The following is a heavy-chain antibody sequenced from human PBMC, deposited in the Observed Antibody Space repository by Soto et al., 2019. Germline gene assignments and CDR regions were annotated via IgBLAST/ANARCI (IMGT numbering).Heavy chain of an antibody. J-gene: IGHJ4*02. V-gene: IGHV4-59*12. CDR1: GGSISSYY. CDR3: ARANSNSPQRHFDY. CDR2: LYYGGSA. Sequence: PWETLSLTCTVSGGSISSYYWNWIRQPPGKGLEWIGFLYYGGSAHFNPSLKSRVTISGDTSKNQFSLKLTSVTAADTAMYYCARANSNSPQRHFDYWGQGTLVTVSS. D-gene: IGHD4-4*01.